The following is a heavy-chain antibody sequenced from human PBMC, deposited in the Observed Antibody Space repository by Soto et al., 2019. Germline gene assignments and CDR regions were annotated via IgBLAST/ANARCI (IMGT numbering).Heavy chain of an antibody. Sequence: QVHFQESGPGLVKPSETLSLTCTVSGGYINNYYCNWVRQPPGKGLEWIGSIHYSGTTHYNPSLESRVTISADRAKNQFSLKLNSVTAADTAVYYCAGDTYGMDVWGQGTTVTVSS. J-gene: IGHJ6*02. CDR2: IHYSGTT. CDR1: GGYINNYY. V-gene: IGHV4-59*01. CDR3: AGDTYGMDV.